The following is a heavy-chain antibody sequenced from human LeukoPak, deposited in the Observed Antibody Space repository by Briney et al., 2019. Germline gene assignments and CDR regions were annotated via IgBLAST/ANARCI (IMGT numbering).Heavy chain of an antibody. J-gene: IGHJ4*02. V-gene: IGHV1-18*01. CDR1: GYTFTSYG. D-gene: IGHD5-18*01. CDR3: ARPAGGRRYSYGYNYFDY. Sequence: ASVKVSCKASGYTFTSYGISWVRQAPGQGLEWMGWISAYNGNTNYAQKLQGRVTMTTDTSTSTAYMELRSLRSDDTAVYYCARPAGGRRYSYGYNYFDYWGQGTLVTVSS. CDR2: ISAYNGNT.